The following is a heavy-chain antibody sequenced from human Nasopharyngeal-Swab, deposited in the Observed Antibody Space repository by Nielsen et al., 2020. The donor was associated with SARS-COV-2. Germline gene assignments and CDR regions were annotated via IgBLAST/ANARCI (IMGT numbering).Heavy chain of an antibody. D-gene: IGHD3-3*01. J-gene: IGHJ4*02. CDR2: ISSSSSYI. Sequence: GGSLRLSCAASGFTFSSYSMNRVRQAPGKGLEWVSSISSSSSYIYYADSVKGRFTISRDNAKNSLYLQMNSLRAEDTAVYYCARSGELRFLEWLNTRPDYWGQGTLVTVSS. V-gene: IGHV3-21*01. CDR3: ARSGELRFLEWLNTRPDY. CDR1: GFTFSSYS.